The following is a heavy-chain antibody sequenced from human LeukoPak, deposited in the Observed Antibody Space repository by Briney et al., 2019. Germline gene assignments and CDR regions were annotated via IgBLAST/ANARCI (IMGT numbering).Heavy chain of an antibody. CDR2: MYYGGST. CDR3: ARPQTPHWGSDAATDV. Sequence: SETLSLTCTVSGGSISSRSYYWGWSRQPPGKGLEWIGSMYYGGSTYYNPSLRSRVTISVDTSKNQFSLKLSSVTAADTAVYYCARPQTPHWGSDAATDVWGQGITVTVSS. CDR1: GGSISSRSYY. J-gene: IGHJ6*02. V-gene: IGHV4-39*01. D-gene: IGHD7-27*01.